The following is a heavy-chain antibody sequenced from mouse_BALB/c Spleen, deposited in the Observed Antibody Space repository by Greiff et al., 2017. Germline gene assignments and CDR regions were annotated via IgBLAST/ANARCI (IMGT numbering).Heavy chain of an antibody. CDR3: ASHRYEAMDY. D-gene: IGHD2-14*01. CDR1: GFSLTSYG. J-gene: IGHJ4*01. Sequence: VKLMESGPGLVQPSQSLSITCTVSGFSLTSYGVHWVRQSPGKGLEWLGVIWSGGSTDYNAAFISRLSISKDNSKSQVFFKMNSLQANDTAIYYCASHRYEAMDYWGQGTSVTVSS. CDR2: IWSGGST. V-gene: IGHV2-2*02.